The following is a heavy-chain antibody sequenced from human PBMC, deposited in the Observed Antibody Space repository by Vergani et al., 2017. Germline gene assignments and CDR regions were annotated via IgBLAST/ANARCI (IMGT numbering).Heavy chain of an antibody. V-gene: IGHV3-30*02. Sequence: QVQLVESGGGVVQRGGSLTLSCATSGFTLRNYDMQWIRQGPGKGLEFVAFIQFDGSKQYYADSVKGRFTLSRDFSKNTLYLQMNSLRTDDTATYYCAKHFRGWGIDYWGQGTQVIVSS. J-gene: IGHJ4*02. CDR3: AKHFRGWGIDY. CDR1: GFTLRNYD. CDR2: IQFDGSKQ. D-gene: IGHD3-16*01.